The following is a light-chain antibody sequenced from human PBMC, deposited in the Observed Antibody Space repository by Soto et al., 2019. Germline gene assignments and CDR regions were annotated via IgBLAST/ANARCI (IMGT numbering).Light chain of an antibody. CDR1: QSVSSSY. V-gene: IGKV3-20*01. CDR2: GAS. Sequence: EIVLTQSPGTLSLSPGERATLSCRASQSVSSSYLAWYQQKPGQAPRLLIYGASSRATGIPDRFSGSGSGTDFTLTISRLEPEDFAVYYCQQYDNSPPHTFGQGTNLEIK. J-gene: IGKJ2*01. CDR3: QQYDNSPPHT.